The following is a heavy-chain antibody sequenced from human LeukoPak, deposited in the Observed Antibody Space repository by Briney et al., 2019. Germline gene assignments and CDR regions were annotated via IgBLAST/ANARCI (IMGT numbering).Heavy chain of an antibody. CDR1: GGSISGYY. J-gene: IGHJ4*02. D-gene: IGHD3-22*01. CDR2: IYYSGST. CDR3: ATYPYDSSGYRDY. Sequence: SETLSLTCTVSGGSISGYYWSWIRQPPGKGLEWIGYIYYSGSTNYNPSLKSRVTISVDTSKNQFSLKLSSVTAADTAVYYCATYPYDSSGYRDYWGQGTLVTVSS. V-gene: IGHV4-59*01.